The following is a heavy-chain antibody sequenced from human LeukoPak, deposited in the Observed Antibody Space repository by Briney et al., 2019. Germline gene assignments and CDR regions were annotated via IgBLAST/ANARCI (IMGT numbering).Heavy chain of an antibody. V-gene: IGHV4-39*07. CDR1: GGSVSTSDYY. J-gene: IGHJ4*02. Sequence: SETLSLTCTVSGGSVSTSDYYWGWIRQSPVKGLEWVGDVFYTGKTNYNPSLRGRATISIDTSKNQFSLKLTYVTAADTAVYYCARVFDSWGQGTLVTVSS. CDR3: ARVFDS. CDR2: VFYTGKT.